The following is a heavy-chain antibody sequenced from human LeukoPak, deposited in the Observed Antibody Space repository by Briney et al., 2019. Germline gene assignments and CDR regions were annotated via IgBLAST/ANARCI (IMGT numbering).Heavy chain of an antibody. CDR3: AREPGGDYIDY. CDR1: GFTFSSYA. V-gene: IGHV3-23*01. J-gene: IGHJ4*02. Sequence: PGGSLRLSCAASGFTFSSYAMSWVRQAPGKGLEWVSAISGSGGSTYYANSVKGRLTISRDNSKNTLYLQMNTLRAEDTAVYYCAREPGGDYIDYWGQGTLVTVSS. D-gene: IGHD4-17*01. CDR2: ISGSGGST.